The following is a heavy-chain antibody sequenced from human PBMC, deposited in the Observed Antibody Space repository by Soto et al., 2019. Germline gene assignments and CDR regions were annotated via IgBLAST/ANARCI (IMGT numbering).Heavy chain of an antibody. J-gene: IGHJ5*02. D-gene: IGHD3-9*01. V-gene: IGHV1-8*01. CDR3: AREGSYYDILTGYYRDNWFDP. CDR1: GYTFTSYD. CDR2: MNPNSGNT. Sequence: QVQLVQSGAEVKKPGASVKVSCKASGYTFTSYDINWVRQATGQGLEWMGWMNPNSGNTGYAQKFQGRVTMTRNTSISTAYMELSSLRSEDTAVYYCAREGSYYDILTGYYRDNWFDPWGQGTLVTVSS.